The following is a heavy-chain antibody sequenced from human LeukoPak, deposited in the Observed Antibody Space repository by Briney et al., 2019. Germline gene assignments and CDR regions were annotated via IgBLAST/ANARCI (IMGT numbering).Heavy chain of an antibody. CDR1: GFTFSDYY. Sequence: GGSLRLSCAASGFTFSDYYMSWIRQAPGKGLEWVSYISSSGSTIYYADSVKGRFTISRDSAKNSLYLQMNSLRAEDTAVYYCASTPPRSFDAFDIWGQGTMVTVSS. V-gene: IGHV3-11*01. CDR3: ASTPPRSFDAFDI. D-gene: IGHD3-10*01. J-gene: IGHJ3*02. CDR2: ISSSGSTI.